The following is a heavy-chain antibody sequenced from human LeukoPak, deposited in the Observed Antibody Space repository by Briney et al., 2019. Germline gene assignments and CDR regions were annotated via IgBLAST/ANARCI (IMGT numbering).Heavy chain of an antibody. CDR1: GYNFARYW. Sequence: GESLKISCKGSGYNFARYWIGWVRQMPGKGLEWMGIIYPGDSATRYSPSFQGQVTLSADKSISTAYLQWSSLKASDTAMYYCARRGYYESSGSSDYWGQGTLVTVSS. CDR3: ARRGYYESSGSSDY. V-gene: IGHV5-51*01. J-gene: IGHJ4*02. D-gene: IGHD3-22*01. CDR2: IYPGDSAT.